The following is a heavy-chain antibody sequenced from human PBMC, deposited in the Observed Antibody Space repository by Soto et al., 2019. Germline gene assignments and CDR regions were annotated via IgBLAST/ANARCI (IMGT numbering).Heavy chain of an antibody. CDR3: ARVSGRDGYNGVVY. CDR1: GGTFSSYA. J-gene: IGHJ4*02. CDR2: IIPIFGTA. Sequence: ASVKVSCKASGGTFSSYAISWVRQAPGQGLEWMGGIIPIFGTANYAQKFQGRVTITADESTSTAYMELSSLRSEDTAVYYCARVSGRDGYNGVVYWGQGTLVAVSS. V-gene: IGHV1-69*13. D-gene: IGHD2-8*01.